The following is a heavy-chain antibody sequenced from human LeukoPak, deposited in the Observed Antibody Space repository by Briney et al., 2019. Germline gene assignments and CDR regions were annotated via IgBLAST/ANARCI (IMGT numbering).Heavy chain of an antibody. J-gene: IGHJ4*02. D-gene: IGHD3-10*01. Sequence: ASVKVSCKASGYTFTSYDINWVRQATGQGLEWMGWMSPNSGNTGYAQKFQGRVTMTRNTSISTAYMELSSLRSEDTAVYYCARGHPYYYGSGYTNDYWGQGTLVTVSS. CDR3: ARGHPYYYGSGYTNDY. V-gene: IGHV1-8*01. CDR2: MSPNSGNT. CDR1: GYTFTSYD.